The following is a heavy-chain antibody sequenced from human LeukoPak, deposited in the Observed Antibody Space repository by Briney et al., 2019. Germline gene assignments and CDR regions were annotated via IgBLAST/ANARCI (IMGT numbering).Heavy chain of an antibody. CDR1: GGSISSSSYY. CDR2: IYYSGST. V-gene: IGHV4-39*01. D-gene: IGHD3-10*01. CDR3: ARKYYGSGSYYKDINFDY. J-gene: IGHJ4*02. Sequence: PSETLSLTCTVSGGSISSSSYYWGWIRQPPGKGLEWIGSIYYSGSTYYNPSLKSRVTISVDTSKNHFSLKLSSVTAADTAVYYCARKYYGSGSYYKDINFDYWGQGTLVTVSS.